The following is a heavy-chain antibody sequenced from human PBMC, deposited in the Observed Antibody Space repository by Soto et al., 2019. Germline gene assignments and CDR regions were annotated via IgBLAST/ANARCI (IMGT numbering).Heavy chain of an antibody. J-gene: IGHJ1*01. CDR1: GGTFSSFG. Sequence: AASVKVSCKASGGTFSSFGISWVRQAPGQGLEWMGGIIPVFGRPNYAQRFRGRLTITADESTSTSYMELIDLGSEDTAVYYCAREGSGYNFWGQGTQGTVSS. CDR3: AREGSGYNF. D-gene: IGHD5-12*01. CDR2: IIPVFGRP. V-gene: IGHV1-69*13.